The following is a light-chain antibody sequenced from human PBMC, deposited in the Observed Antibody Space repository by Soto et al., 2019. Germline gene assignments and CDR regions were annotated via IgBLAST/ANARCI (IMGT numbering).Light chain of an antibody. Sequence: QSVLTQPASVSGSPGQSITISCTGTSSDVGGDHYVSWYQQHPGKAPKLMIYDVSNRPSGVSNRFSGSKSGNTASLTISGLQAEDEADYYCSSYTSNNTLIFGGWTKLTVL. CDR2: DVS. CDR1: SSDVGGDHY. CDR3: SSYTSNNTLI. J-gene: IGLJ2*01. V-gene: IGLV2-14*03.